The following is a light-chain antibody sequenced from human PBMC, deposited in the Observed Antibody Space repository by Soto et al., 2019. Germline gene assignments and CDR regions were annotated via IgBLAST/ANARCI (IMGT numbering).Light chain of an antibody. CDR2: GAS. J-gene: IGKJ1*01. Sequence: ALTQSPGTLSSSPGERATLSCRASQAVSSNYLAWYQQKPGQAPRLLISGASGRATGVPDRFSGSGSGTDFTLTITTLEPEDFAVYYCQQRSNWWTFGQGTKVDIK. CDR1: QAVSSNY. CDR3: QQRSNWWT. V-gene: IGKV3D-20*02.